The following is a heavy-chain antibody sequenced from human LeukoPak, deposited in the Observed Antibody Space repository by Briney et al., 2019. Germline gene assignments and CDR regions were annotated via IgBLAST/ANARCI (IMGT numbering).Heavy chain of an antibody. D-gene: IGHD3-9*01. CDR3: ARDPPLLRYFDWLLEPFDY. Sequence: ASVKVSCKASGYTFTSYGISWVRQAPGQGLEWKGWISAYNGNTNYAQKLQGRVTMTTDTSTSTAYMELRSLRSDDTAVYYCARDPPLLRYFDWLLEPFDYWGQGTLVTVSS. V-gene: IGHV1-18*01. J-gene: IGHJ4*02. CDR2: ISAYNGNT. CDR1: GYTFTSYG.